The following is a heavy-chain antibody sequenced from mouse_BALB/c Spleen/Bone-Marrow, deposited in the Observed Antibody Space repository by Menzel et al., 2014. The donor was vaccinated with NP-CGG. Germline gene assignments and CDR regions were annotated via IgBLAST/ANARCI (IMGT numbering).Heavy chain of an antibody. V-gene: IGHV2-9*02. CDR2: IWAGGST. Sequence: VQGVESGPGLVAPSQRLSITCTVSGFSLTNYGVHWVRQPPGKGLEWLGVIWAGGSTNYNSALMSRLSISKDNSKSQVFLKRISLQTDDTAMYYCARVTSSAVGAMDYWGQGTSVTVSS. CDR1: GFSLTNYG. D-gene: IGHD3-2*02. CDR3: ARVTSSAVGAMDY. J-gene: IGHJ4*01.